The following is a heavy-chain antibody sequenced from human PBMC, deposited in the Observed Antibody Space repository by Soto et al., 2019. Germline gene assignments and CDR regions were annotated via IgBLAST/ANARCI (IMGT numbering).Heavy chain of an antibody. CDR3: AKETKNTAMDSDAFDI. J-gene: IGHJ3*02. Sequence: EVQLVESGGGLVQPGRSLRLSCAASGFTFDDYAMHWVRQAPGKGLEWVSGISWNSGSIGYADSVKGRFTISRDNAKNSVDLQMNSLRADGTALYYCAKETKNTAMDSDAFDIWGQGTMVTVSS. CDR1: GFTFDDYA. D-gene: IGHD5-18*01. V-gene: IGHV3-9*01. CDR2: ISWNSGSI.